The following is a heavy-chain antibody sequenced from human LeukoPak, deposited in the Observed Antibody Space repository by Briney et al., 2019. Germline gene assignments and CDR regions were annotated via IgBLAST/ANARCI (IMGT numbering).Heavy chain of an antibody. CDR3: AKDRVVWELADFDY. D-gene: IGHD4-23*01. Sequence: GRSLRLSCAASGFTFSSYAMHWVRQAPGKGLEWVAIISYDGSNKYYADSVKGRFTISRDHSKNTLYLQMNSLRAEGTAVYYCAKDRVVWELADFDYWGQGTLVTVSS. CDR2: ISYDGSNK. CDR1: GFTFSSYA. J-gene: IGHJ4*02. V-gene: IGHV3-30*04.